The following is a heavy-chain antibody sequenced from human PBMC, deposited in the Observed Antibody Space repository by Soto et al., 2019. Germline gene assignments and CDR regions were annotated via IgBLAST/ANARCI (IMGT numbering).Heavy chain of an antibody. Sequence: PSETLSLTCAVSGGSISSGGYSWSWIRQPPGKGLEWIGYIYHSGSTYYNPSLKSRVTISVDRSKNQFSLKLSSVTAADTAVYYCARGGNCISTSCYANYYGMDVWGQGTTVTVSS. CDR1: GGSISSGGYS. CDR3: ARGGNCISTSCYANYYGMDV. CDR2: IYHSGST. J-gene: IGHJ6*02. V-gene: IGHV4-30-2*01. D-gene: IGHD2-2*01.